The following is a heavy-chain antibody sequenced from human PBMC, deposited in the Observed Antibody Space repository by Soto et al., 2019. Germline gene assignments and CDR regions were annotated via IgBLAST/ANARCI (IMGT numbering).Heavy chain of an antibody. J-gene: IGHJ6*02. Sequence: GGSLRLSCAASGFTVSSNYMSWVRQAPGKGLEWVSVIYSGGSTYYADSVKGRFTISRDNSKNTLYLQMNSLRAEDTAVYYCARAGLPTMVRGMISNYYYYYGMDVWGQGTTVTVSS. CDR1: GFTVSSNY. CDR3: ARAGLPTMVRGMISNYYYYYGMDV. D-gene: IGHD3-10*01. V-gene: IGHV3-53*01. CDR2: IYSGGST.